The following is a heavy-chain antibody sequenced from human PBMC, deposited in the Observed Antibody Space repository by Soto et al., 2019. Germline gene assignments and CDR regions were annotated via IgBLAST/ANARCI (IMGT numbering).Heavy chain of an antibody. V-gene: IGHV3-21*01. CDR3: ARDLRGATIYYYYYGMDV. D-gene: IGHD1-26*01. CDR2: ISSSSSYI. J-gene: IGHJ6*02. CDR1: GFTFSSYS. Sequence: GGSLRLSCAASGFTFSSYSMNWVRQAPGKGLEWVSSISSSSSYIYYADSVKGRFTISRDNAKNSLYLRMSSLRAEDTAVYYCARDLRGATIYYYYYGMDVWGQGTTVTVSS.